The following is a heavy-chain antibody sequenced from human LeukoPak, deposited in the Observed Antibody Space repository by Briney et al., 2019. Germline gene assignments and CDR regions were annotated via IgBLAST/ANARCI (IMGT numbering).Heavy chain of an antibody. CDR1: GFAFSNYG. J-gene: IGHJ3*02. CDR2: ISYDGSNK. V-gene: IGHV3-30*18. Sequence: GRSLRLSCAASGFAFSNYGMFWVRQAPGKGLEWVAVISYDGSNKYYADSVKGRFTISRDNSKNTLYPQMNSLRTEDTAVYYCAKGDPFYSSSWYYGAFDIWGQGTMVTVSS. CDR3: AKGDPFYSSSWYYGAFDI. D-gene: IGHD6-13*01.